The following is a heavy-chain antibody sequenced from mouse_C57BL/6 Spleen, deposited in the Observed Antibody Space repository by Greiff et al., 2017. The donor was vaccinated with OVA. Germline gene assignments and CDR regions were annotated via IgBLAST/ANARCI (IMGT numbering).Heavy chain of an antibody. CDR3: ARDEDDYYYFDY. J-gene: IGHJ2*01. CDR1: GFTFSSYA. D-gene: IGHD2-4*01. CDR2: ISDGGSYT. V-gene: IGHV5-4*01. Sequence: EVQLMESGGGLVKPGGSLKLSCAASGFTFSSYAMSWVRQTPEKRLEWVATISDGGSYTYYPDNLKGRVTISRDNAKNNLSLQISHLKSEDTAMYYCARDEDDYYYFDYWGQGTTLTVSS.